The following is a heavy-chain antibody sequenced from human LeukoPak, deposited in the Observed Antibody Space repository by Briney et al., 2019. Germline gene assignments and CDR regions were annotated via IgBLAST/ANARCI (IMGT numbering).Heavy chain of an antibody. CDR3: ARLATLYYYYGMDV. J-gene: IGHJ6*02. V-gene: IGHV4-59*06. CDR1: GGSISSYY. CDR2: IYYSGST. D-gene: IGHD2-21*01. Sequence: KTSETLSLTCTVSGGSISSYYWSWIRQHPGKGLEWIGYIYYSGSTYYNPSLKSRVTISVDTSKNQFSLKLSSVTAADTAVYYCARLATLYYYYGMDVWGQGTTVTVSS.